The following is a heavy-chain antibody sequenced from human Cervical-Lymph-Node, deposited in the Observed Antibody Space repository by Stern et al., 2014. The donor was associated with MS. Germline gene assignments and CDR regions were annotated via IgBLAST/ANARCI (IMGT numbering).Heavy chain of an antibody. V-gene: IGHV5-51*01. CDR1: GYKFSLYW. J-gene: IGHJ4*02. Sequence: VQLVQSGAELIRPGESLKISCKGSGYKFSLYWIAWVRQMPGKGLEWMGIIYPGDSETRSSPSFQGQVTMSANKSTSTAYLQWSSLNASDTAMYFCARQTTAWASDVWGQGTLVTVSS. D-gene: IGHD1-14*01. CDR2: IYPGDSET. CDR3: ARQTTAWASDV.